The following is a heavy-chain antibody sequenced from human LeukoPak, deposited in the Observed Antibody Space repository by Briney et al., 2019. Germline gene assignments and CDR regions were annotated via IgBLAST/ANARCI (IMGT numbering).Heavy chain of an antibody. CDR1: EFTFSTYA. J-gene: IGHJ4*02. CDR2: IGSGGGAT. Sequence: PGGSLRLSCAASEFTFSTYAMSWVRQAPGKGLEWVSAIGSGGGATYYADSVKGRFTVSRDNSKNTLYLQMNSLRAEDTAVYYCARAAGMVRGVINYWGQGTLVTVSS. CDR3: ARAAGMVRGVINY. D-gene: IGHD3-10*01. V-gene: IGHV3-23*01.